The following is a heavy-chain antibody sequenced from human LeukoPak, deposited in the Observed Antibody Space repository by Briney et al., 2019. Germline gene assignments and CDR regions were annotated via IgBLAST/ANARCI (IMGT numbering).Heavy chain of an antibody. CDR2: IYYSGST. CDR1: GGSISSYY. D-gene: IGHD6-6*01. CDR3: ARGRRKAARPDGMDV. J-gene: IGHJ6*02. Sequence: PSETLSLTCTVSGGSISSYYWSWIRQPPGKGLGWIGYIYYSGSTNYNPSLKSRVTISVDTSKNQCSLKLSSVTAADTAVYYCARGRRKAARPDGMDVWGQGTTVTVSS. V-gene: IGHV4-59*08.